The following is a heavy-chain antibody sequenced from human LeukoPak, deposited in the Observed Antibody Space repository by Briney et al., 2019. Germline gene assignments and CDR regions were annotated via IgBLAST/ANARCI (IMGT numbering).Heavy chain of an antibody. CDR1: GGTFISYA. Sequence: ASVKVSFKASGGTFISYAISWVRQAPGQGGEWMGRIIPIFGIANYAQKFQGRVTITADKSTSTAFMELSSLRSEDTAVYYCARQAGTVEMAYFDYWGQGTLVTVSS. V-gene: IGHV1-69*04. J-gene: IGHJ4*02. CDR2: IIPIFGIA. D-gene: IGHD5-24*01. CDR3: ARQAGTVEMAYFDY.